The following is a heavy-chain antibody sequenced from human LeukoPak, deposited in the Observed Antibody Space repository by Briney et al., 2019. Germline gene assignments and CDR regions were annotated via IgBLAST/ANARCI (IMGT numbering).Heavy chain of an antibody. J-gene: IGHJ5*02. CDR2: IYTSGST. CDR3: ARTLGYCSSTSCYKYWFDP. D-gene: IGHD2-2*02. Sequence: PSETLSLTCTVSGGSISSYYWSWIRQPAGKGLEWIGRIYTSGSTNYNPSLKSRVTMSVDTSKNQFSLKLSSVTAADTAVYYCARTLGYCSSTSCYKYWFDPWGQGTLVTVSS. V-gene: IGHV4-4*07. CDR1: GGSISSYY.